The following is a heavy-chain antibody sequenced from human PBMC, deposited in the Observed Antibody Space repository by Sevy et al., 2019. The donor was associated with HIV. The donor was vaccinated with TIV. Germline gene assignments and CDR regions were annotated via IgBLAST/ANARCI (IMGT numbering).Heavy chain of an antibody. V-gene: IGHV3-53*01. CDR1: GFAVGSNY. J-gene: IGHJ6*02. CDR2: IYSGGRI. Sequence: GGSLRLSCAVSGFAVGSNYMRWVRQAPGKGLEWVSVIYSGGRIYYADSVRGRFTISRDISKNTLYLQMNSLRAEDTAVYYCAREDIVLGEDNYYGMDVWGQGTTVTVS. D-gene: IGHD3-16*01. CDR3: AREDIVLGEDNYYGMDV.